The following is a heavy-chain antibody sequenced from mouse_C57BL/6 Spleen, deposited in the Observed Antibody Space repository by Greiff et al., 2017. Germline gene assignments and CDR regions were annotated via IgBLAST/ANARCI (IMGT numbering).Heavy chain of an antibody. Sequence: EVHLVESGGGLVQPGGSLKLSCAASGFTFSDYYMYWVRQTPEKRLEWVAYISNGGGSTYYPDTVKGRFTISRDNAKNTLYLQMSRLKSEDTAMYYCARQIMWDRAMDYWGQGTSVTVSS. D-gene: IGHD3-3*01. V-gene: IGHV5-12*01. J-gene: IGHJ4*01. CDR1: GFTFSDYY. CDR3: ARQIMWDRAMDY. CDR2: ISNGGGST.